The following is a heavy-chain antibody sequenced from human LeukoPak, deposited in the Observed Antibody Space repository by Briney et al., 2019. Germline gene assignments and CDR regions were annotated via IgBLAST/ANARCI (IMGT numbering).Heavy chain of an antibody. CDR2: INPNSGDT. Sequence: GASVKVSCKASGYTFPAYVINWVGRAPGQGLDGWGWINPNSGDTNYAQKFQGRVTMTRDTSISTAYMELSRLRSDDTAVYYCARVRYRLAETYIDYWGQGTLVTVSS. J-gene: IGHJ4*02. CDR1: GYTFPAYV. V-gene: IGHV1-2*02. D-gene: IGHD3-16*01. CDR3: ARVRYRLAETYIDY.